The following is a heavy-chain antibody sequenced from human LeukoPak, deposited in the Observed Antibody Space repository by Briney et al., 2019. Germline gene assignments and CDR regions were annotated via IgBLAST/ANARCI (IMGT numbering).Heavy chain of an antibody. CDR3: ARGDEHSSCWPVNYYYYYYMDV. Sequence: SQTLSLTCTVSGGSISSGSYYWSWIRQPAGKGLEWIGRIYTSGSTNYNPSLKSRVTISVDTSKNQFSLKLSSVTAADTAVYYCARGDEHSSCWPVNYYYYYYMDVWGKGTTVTVSS. D-gene: IGHD6-13*01. CDR1: GGSISSGSYY. CDR2: IYTSGST. V-gene: IGHV4-61*02. J-gene: IGHJ6*03.